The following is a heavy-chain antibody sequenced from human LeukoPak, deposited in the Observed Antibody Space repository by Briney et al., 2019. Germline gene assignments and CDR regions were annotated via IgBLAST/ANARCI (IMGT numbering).Heavy chain of an antibody. CDR2: ISYDGSNK. V-gene: IGHV3-30-3*01. D-gene: IGHD1-26*01. CDR1: GFTFSSYA. Sequence: GGSLRLSCAASGFTFSSYAMHWVRQAPGKGLEWVAVISYDGSNKYYADSVTGRFTISRDNSKKTLSLQMTSLRPDDTAVYYCVRDTSVGAAYFDFWGQGALVAVSS. CDR3: VRDTSVGAAYFDF. J-gene: IGHJ4*02.